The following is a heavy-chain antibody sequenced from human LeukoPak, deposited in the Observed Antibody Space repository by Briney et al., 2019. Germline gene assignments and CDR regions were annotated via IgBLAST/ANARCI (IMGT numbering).Heavy chain of an antibody. CDR1: GFTFSNAW. J-gene: IGHJ4*02. D-gene: IGHD3-10*01. CDR3: TTLFNSNDSGSLAF. Sequence: PGGSLRLSCAASGFTFSNAWMNWVRQAPGKGLEWVGRIKSKADGGTTDYAAPAKGRFTISRDDSINTLYLQMSSLKTEDTAVYYCTTLFNSNDSGSLAFWGQGTLVTVSS. CDR2: IKSKADGGTT. V-gene: IGHV3-15*01.